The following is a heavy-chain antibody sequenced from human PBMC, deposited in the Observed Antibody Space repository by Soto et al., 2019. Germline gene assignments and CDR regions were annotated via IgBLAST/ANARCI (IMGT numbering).Heavy chain of an antibody. V-gene: IGHV4-39*01. CDR2: IYYSGST. Sequence: PSETLSLTCTVSGGSISSGSYYWGWIRQPPGKGLEWIGSIYYSGSTYYNPSLKSRVTISVDTSKNQFSLKLSSVTAADTAVYYCARHEDYGSGSYYYWGQGTLVTVSS. CDR3: ARHEDYGSGSYYY. D-gene: IGHD3-10*01. J-gene: IGHJ4*02. CDR1: GGSISSGSYY.